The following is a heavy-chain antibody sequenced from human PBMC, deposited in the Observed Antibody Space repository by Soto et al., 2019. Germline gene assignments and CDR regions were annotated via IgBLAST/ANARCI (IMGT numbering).Heavy chain of an antibody. CDR2: FDPEDGET. CDR1: GYTLTELS. Sequence: ASVKVSCKVSGYTLTELSMHWVRQAPGKGLEWMGGFDPEDGETIYAQKFQGRVTMTEDTSTDTAYMELSSLRSEDTAVYYCATVSPGIAEAGTVLFGMDVWGQGTTVTVSS. CDR3: ATVSPGIAEAGTVLFGMDV. J-gene: IGHJ6*02. D-gene: IGHD6-13*01. V-gene: IGHV1-24*01.